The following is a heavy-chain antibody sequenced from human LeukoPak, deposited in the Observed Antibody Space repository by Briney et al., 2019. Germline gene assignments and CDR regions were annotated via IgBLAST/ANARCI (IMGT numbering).Heavy chain of an antibody. CDR3: ARHLSGVTGYTYGRGIDY. Sequence: GGSLRLSCGASGFTFSKHGMNWVRQAPGKGLEWLSGVSPPGGGTYYADSVKGRFTISRDNSKNTLYLQMNSLRAEDTAVYYCARHLSGVTGYTYGRGIDYWGQGTLVTVSS. CDR2: VSPPGGGT. J-gene: IGHJ4*02. V-gene: IGHV3-23*01. CDR1: GFTFSKHG. D-gene: IGHD5-18*01.